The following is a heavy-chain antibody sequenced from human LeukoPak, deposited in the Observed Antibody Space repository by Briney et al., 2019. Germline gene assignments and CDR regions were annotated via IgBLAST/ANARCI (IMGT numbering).Heavy chain of an antibody. V-gene: IGHV3-30*02. Sequence: PGGSLRLSCAASGFTFSSYGMHWVRQAPGKGLEWVAFIRYDGSNKYYADSVKGRFTISRDNSKNTLYLQMNSLRAEDTAVYYCASEGRSGYSSSPSDYWGQGTLVTVSS. CDR2: IRYDGSNK. CDR1: GFTFSSYG. J-gene: IGHJ4*02. D-gene: IGHD6-13*01. CDR3: ASEGRSGYSSSPSDY.